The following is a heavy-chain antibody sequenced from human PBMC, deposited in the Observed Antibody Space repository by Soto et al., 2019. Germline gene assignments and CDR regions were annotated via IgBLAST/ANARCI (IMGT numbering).Heavy chain of an antibody. CDR2: ISYDGTNK. V-gene: IGHV3-30*18. CDR3: AKSGLRFLDYFDY. CDR1: GFTLSNYG. Sequence: QVQLVESGGGVGKPGRALRLSCAASGFTLSNYGMHWVRQAPGKGLEWVAFISYDGTNKYYADSVKGRFTISRDSSKSALYLQMNSLRAEDTAVYYCAKSGLRFLDYFDYWGQGTLVTVSS. J-gene: IGHJ4*02. D-gene: IGHD3-3*01.